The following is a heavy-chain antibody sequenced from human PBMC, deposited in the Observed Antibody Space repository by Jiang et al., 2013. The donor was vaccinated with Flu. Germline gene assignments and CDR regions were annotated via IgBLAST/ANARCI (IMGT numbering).Heavy chain of an antibody. V-gene: IGHV1-46*01. J-gene: IGHJ6*02. Sequence: SGAEVKNPGASVRVSCKASGYTVINDLMHWVRQAPGQGLEWMGIINPSGGYTKYAQKFQGRLTMTRDMSTSTFYMEVSSLRSEDTAVYYCARARFYAMDVWGQGTTVTVS. CDR3: ARARFYAMDV. CDR2: INPSGGYT. D-gene: IGHD3-3*01. CDR1: GYTVINDL.